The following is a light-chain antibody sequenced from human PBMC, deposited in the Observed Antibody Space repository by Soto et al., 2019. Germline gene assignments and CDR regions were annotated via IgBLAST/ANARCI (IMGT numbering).Light chain of an antibody. CDR1: SSDVGGYNY. CDR2: HVS. CDR3: SSYTSSSTRV. J-gene: IGLJ2*01. Sequence: QSALTQPASVSESPGQSITISCTGTSSDVGGYNYVSWYQQHPGKAPKLMIYHVSNRPSGVSNRFSGSKSDNTASLTISGLQAEDEADYYCSSYTSSSTRVFGGGTKLTVL. V-gene: IGLV2-14*01.